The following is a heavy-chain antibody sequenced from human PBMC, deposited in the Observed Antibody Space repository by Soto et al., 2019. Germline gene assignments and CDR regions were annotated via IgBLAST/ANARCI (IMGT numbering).Heavy chain of an antibody. Sequence: SVKVSCKASGGTFSSYAISWVRQAPGQGLEWMGGIIPIFGTANYAQKFQGRVTITADESTSTAYMELRSLRSDDTAVYYCARDSRDRQRITIFGVVTQNPDAFDIWGQGTMVTVSS. CDR1: GGTFSSYA. J-gene: IGHJ3*02. CDR3: ARDSRDRQRITIFGVVTQNPDAFDI. V-gene: IGHV1-69*13. D-gene: IGHD3-3*01. CDR2: IIPIFGTA.